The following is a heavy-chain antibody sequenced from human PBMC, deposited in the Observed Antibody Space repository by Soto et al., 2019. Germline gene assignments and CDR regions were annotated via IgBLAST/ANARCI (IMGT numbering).Heavy chain of an antibody. CDR3: AKDWTSI. V-gene: IGHV3-23*01. D-gene: IGHD3-3*01. Sequence: PGGSLGPSVAAPGFTFKIYSMPWLRQAPGKGLEWVSTISGSGGSTYYTESVKGRFTISRDNSKNTLFLQMSSLRAEDTAAYYCAKDWTSIWGQGTMVTVTS. CDR1: GFTFKIYS. CDR2: ISGSGGST. J-gene: IGHJ3*02.